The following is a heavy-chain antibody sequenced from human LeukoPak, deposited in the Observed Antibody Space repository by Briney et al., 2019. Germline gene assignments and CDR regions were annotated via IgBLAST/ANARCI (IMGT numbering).Heavy chain of an antibody. D-gene: IGHD2-15*01. CDR2: ISGDGERT. CDR1: GFTFSSYS. V-gene: IGHV3-23*01. J-gene: IGHJ4*02. Sequence: GGSLRLSCAASGFTFSSYSMNWVRQAPGKGLEWVSGISGDGERTYYADSVRGRFSISRANSKNTVYLQMNSLRVEDTAIYYCAKLFCTGGRCYSNPFDYWGQGTLVTVSS. CDR3: AKLFCTGGRCYSNPFDY.